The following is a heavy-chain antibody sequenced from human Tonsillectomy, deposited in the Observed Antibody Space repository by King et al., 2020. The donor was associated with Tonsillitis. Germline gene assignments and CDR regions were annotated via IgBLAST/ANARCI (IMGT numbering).Heavy chain of an antibody. Sequence: VQLVESGAEVKKPGESLKISCTGSGYKFSTYWIGWVRQMPGKGLEWMGIIYPGDSDTRYSPSFRGQVTISADKSISTSYLQWSRLKASDTAMYYCASRYYYDSSGYYHDAFDIWGQGTAVTVSS. CDR3: ASRYYYDSSGYYHDAFDI. J-gene: IGHJ3*02. V-gene: IGHV5-51*03. CDR1: GYKFSTYW. D-gene: IGHD3-22*01. CDR2: IYPGDSDT.